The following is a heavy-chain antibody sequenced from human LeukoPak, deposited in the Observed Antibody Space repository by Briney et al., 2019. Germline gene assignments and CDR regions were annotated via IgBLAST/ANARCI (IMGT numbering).Heavy chain of an antibody. CDR1: GFTFSSYN. D-gene: IGHD1-26*01. CDR2: ISSSSSYI. J-gene: IGHJ4*02. V-gene: IGHV3-21*01. Sequence: GALRLSCAASGFTFSSYNMNWVRQATGKGLEWVSSISSSSSYIYYADSVKGRFTISRDNAKNSLYLQIISLRAEDTAVYYCARDLSVGAKPDLGFDYWGQGTLVTVSS. CDR3: ARDLSVGAKPDLGFDY.